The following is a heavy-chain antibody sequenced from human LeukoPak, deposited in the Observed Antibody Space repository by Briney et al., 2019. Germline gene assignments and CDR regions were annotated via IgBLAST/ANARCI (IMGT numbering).Heavy chain of an antibody. Sequence: PSETLSLTCTVSGGSISSYYWSWIRQPPGKGLEWIGYIYYTGTTNYNPSLKSRVTISVDTSKNQFSLKLSSVTAADTAVCCCARFVGPLDAFDIWGQGTMVTVSS. D-gene: IGHD1-26*01. V-gene: IGHV4-59*08. CDR3: ARFVGPLDAFDI. CDR2: IYYTGTT. CDR1: GGSISSYY. J-gene: IGHJ3*02.